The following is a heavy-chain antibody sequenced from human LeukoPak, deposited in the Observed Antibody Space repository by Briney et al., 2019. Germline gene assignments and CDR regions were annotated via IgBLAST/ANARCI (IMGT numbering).Heavy chain of an antibody. V-gene: IGHV3-21*01. D-gene: IGHD3-3*01. Sequence: PGGSLRLSCAASGFTFSSYSMNWVRQAPGKGLEWVSSISSSSSYIYYADSVKGRFTISRDNSKNTLYLQMNSLRAEDTAVYYCARDPGVLTMFPRYHFDYWGQGTLVTVSS. CDR3: ARDPGVLTMFPRYHFDY. J-gene: IGHJ4*02. CDR1: GFTFSSYS. CDR2: ISSSSSYI.